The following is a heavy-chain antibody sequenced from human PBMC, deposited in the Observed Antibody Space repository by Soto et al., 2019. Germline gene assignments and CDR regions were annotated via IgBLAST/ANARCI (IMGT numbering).Heavy chain of an antibody. CDR2: MYNTGST. Sequence: SETLSLTCTVSGGSISGYYWSWIRQPPGKGLEWIGYMYNTGSTVYNPSFKSRVTISVDTSKNQFSLKLNSVTAADTAVYYCARDGFREDYYYGMDVWGQGTTVTVSS. D-gene: IGHD3-10*01. CDR3: ARDGFREDYYYGMDV. J-gene: IGHJ6*02. CDR1: GGSISGYY. V-gene: IGHV4-59*01.